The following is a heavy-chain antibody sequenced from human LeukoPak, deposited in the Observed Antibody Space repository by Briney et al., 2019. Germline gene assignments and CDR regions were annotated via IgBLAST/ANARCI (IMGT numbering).Heavy chain of an antibody. D-gene: IGHD3-22*01. CDR2: ISSSGDTI. J-gene: IGHJ4*02. Sequence: GGSLRLSCAASGFTFSDYYMNWIRQAPGRGLEWVSYISSSGDTIYYADSVQGRFTISRDNVKNSVYLQLNSLRAEDTAVYYCASDRSSGLYYYDSSGLLYWGQGTLVTVSS. CDR1: GFTFSDYY. CDR3: ASDRSSGLYYYDSSGLLY. V-gene: IGHV3-11*04.